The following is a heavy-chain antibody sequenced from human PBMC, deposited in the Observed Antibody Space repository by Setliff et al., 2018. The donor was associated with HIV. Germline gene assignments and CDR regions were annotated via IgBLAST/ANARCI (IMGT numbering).Heavy chain of an antibody. CDR3: ARSPGVRFDP. J-gene: IGHJ5*02. D-gene: IGHD3-10*01. CDR2: INHSGST. V-gene: IGHV4-34*01. Sequence: PSETLSLTCAVYGGSFSGYYWSWIRQPPGKGLEWIGEINHSGSTNYNPSLKSRVTISVDTSKNQFSLKLSSVTAADTAVYYCARSPGVRFDPWGQGTLVTV. CDR1: GGSFSGYY.